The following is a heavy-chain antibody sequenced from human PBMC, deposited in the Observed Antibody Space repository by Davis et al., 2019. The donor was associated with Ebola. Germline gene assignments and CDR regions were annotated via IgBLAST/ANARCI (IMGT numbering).Heavy chain of an antibody. CDR1: GDSIISSSW. Sequence: SETLSLTCAVSGDSIISSSWWSWARQPPGKGLEWIGEIYHSGSTNYNPSLKSRLTISIDKSKNQFSLKLSSVTAADTAVYYCARHFRGLSRWGQGTLVTVSS. CDR3: ARHFRGLSR. J-gene: IGHJ4*02. D-gene: IGHD3-10*01. CDR2: IYHSGST. V-gene: IGHV4-4*02.